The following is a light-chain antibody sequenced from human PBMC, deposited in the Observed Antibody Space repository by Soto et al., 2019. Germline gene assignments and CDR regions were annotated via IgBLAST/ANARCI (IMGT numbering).Light chain of an antibody. CDR2: EVS. V-gene: IGLV2-8*01. Sequence: QSALTQPPSASGSPGQSVTISCTGTSVDVGGYNYVSWYQQHPGKAPKLMIYEVSKRPSRVPDRFSGSKSGNTASLTVSGLQAEDEADYYCSSSAGSNNLIFGGGTKLTVL. J-gene: IGLJ2*01. CDR3: SSSAGSNNLI. CDR1: SVDVGGYNY.